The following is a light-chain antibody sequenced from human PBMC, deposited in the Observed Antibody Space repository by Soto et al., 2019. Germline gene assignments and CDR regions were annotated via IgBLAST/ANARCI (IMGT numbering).Light chain of an antibody. Sequence: NFMLTQPHSVSESPGKTVIISCTRSSGSIASNYVQWYQQRPGSSPTTVIYEDNQRPSGVPDRFSGSIDSSSNSASLTISVLETEDEADCYCQYYDATNQVFGGGTKLTVL. CDR2: EDN. V-gene: IGLV6-57*01. J-gene: IGLJ3*02. CDR3: QYYDATNQV. CDR1: SGSIASNY.